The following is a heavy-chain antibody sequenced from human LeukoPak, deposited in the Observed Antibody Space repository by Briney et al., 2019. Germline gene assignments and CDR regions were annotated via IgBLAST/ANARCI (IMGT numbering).Heavy chain of an antibody. CDR2: IWYDGNNK. D-gene: IGHD3-22*01. V-gene: IGHV3-33*06. CDR3: AKDRSTYYYDSSGYYPDAFDI. J-gene: IGHJ3*02. CDR1: GFTFTSYG. Sequence: GGSLRLSCAASGFTFTSYGMHWVRQAPGKGLEWVALIWYDGNNKYYADSVKGRFTISRDNSKNTLYLQMNSLRADDTAVYYCAKDRSTYYYDSSGYYPDAFDIWGQGTMVTVSS.